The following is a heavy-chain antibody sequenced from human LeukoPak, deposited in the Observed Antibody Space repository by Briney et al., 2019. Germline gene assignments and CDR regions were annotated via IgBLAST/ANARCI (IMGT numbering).Heavy chain of an antibody. Sequence: SETLSLTCAVYNGPLTGYFRSWIRQSPGKGLEWIGEIDHAGSISYNPSLKSRVIVSRETSRKQFSLKLSSVTAADSAVYYCTVNYDFCGGQGTLVTVSS. V-gene: IGHV4-34*01. CDR3: TVNYDFC. CDR2: IDHAGSI. D-gene: IGHD3-3*01. CDR1: NGPLTGYF. J-gene: IGHJ4*02.